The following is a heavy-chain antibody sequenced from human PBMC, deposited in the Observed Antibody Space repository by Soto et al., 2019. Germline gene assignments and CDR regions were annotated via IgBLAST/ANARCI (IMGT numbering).Heavy chain of an antibody. J-gene: IGHJ4*02. D-gene: IGHD2-8*01. CDR1: GYTFTGYY. CDR3: ARGLSMADHQAIILVVYGAGAFDY. V-gene: IGHV1-2*04. Sequence: ASVKVSCKASGYTFTGYYMHWVRQAPGQGHEWKGRINTNSGGTNYAQKFQGWVTMTRDTSISTAYMELSRLRSDDTAVYYCARGLSMADHQAIILVVYGAGAFDYWGQGTLVTFSS. CDR2: INTNSGGT.